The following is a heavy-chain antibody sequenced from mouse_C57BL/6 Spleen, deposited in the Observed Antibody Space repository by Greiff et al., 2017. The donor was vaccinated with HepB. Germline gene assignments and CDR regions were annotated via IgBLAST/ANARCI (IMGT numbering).Heavy chain of an antibody. D-gene: IGHD1-1*01. CDR2: IHPNSGST. CDR3: ARERITTVVGFRYFDY. CDR1: GYTFTSYW. J-gene: IGHJ2*01. Sequence: QVHVKQPGAELVKPGASVKLSCKASGYTFTSYWMHWVKQRPGQGLEWIGMIHPNSGSTNYNEKFKSKATLTVDKSSSTAYMQLSSLTSEDSAVYYCARERITTVVGFRYFDYWGQGTTLTVSS. V-gene: IGHV1-64*01.